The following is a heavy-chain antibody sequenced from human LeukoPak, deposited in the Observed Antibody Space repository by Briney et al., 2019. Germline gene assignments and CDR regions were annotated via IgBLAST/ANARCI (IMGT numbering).Heavy chain of an antibody. CDR2: VYSSGII. V-gene: IGHV3-53*01. D-gene: IGHD3-22*01. Sequence: GGSLRLSCAASGFAVRTNYMTWIRQAPGKGLEWVSIVYSSGIIYYSDSVKGRFTISRDNSKNTLYLQMSSLRAEDTAVYYCARLESYDSSGHYRGYFDLWGQGTLVTVSS. CDR3: ARLESYDSSGHYRGYFDL. CDR1: GFAVRTNY. J-gene: IGHJ4*02.